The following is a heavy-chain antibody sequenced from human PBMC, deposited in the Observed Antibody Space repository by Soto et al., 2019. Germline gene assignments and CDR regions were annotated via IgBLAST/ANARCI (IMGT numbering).Heavy chain of an antibody. CDR2: IYDSVNT. J-gene: IGHJ4*02. D-gene: IGHD3-9*01. CDR3: ARVDHRGYFAILTDY. Sequence: SETLSLTCTVSGDSLSSGSHYWSWIRQHPGKGLEWIGHIYDSVNTYYSPSLRSRVTISADMSKNQFSLNLRSVTAADTAVYYCARVDHRGYFAILTDYWGQGTLVTVSS. CDR1: GDSLSSGSHY. V-gene: IGHV4-31*03.